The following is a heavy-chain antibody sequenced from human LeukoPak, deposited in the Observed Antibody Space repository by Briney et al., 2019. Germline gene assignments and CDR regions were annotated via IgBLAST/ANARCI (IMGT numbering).Heavy chain of an antibody. Sequence: GESLKISCKASGYSFTSYYIGWVRQMPGKGLQWMGIIYPGDSDTKYSPSFQGQVTISADKSISTAYLQWSSLKASDTAMYYCARDSEGNRGRSFDYWGQGTLVTVSS. V-gene: IGHV5-51*01. D-gene: IGHD3-10*01. CDR1: GYSFTSYY. CDR3: ARDSEGNRGRSFDY. CDR2: IYPGDSDT. J-gene: IGHJ4*02.